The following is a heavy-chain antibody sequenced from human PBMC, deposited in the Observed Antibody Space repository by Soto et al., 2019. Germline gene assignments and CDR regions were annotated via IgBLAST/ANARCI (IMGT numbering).Heavy chain of an antibody. CDR2: IYPGDHET. Sequence: GESLKISCQCSGYTFSNFWVGWVRQLPGQGLEWMGIIYPGDHETRYSPSFHGKVTISAEKSINTAYLQWNSLEASDSAYFCARSPRSSPYFDHWGQGALVTVSS. J-gene: IGHJ4*02. V-gene: IGHV5-51*01. CDR1: GYTFSNFW. CDR3: ARSPRSSPYFDH. D-gene: IGHD6-13*01.